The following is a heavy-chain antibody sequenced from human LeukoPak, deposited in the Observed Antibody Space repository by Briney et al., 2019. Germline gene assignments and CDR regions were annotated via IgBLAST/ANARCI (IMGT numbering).Heavy chain of an antibody. CDR2: ISGSGGST. V-gene: IGHV3-23*01. J-gene: IGHJ4*02. Sequence: GGSLRLSCAASGFTFSSYGMHWVRQAPGKGLEWVSAISGSGGSTDYADSVKGRFTISRDNSKNTLYLQMNSLRAEDTAVYYCAKDGCVSTSCSWGFDYWGQGTLVTVSS. D-gene: IGHD2-2*01. CDR3: AKDGCVSTSCSWGFDY. CDR1: GFTFSSYG.